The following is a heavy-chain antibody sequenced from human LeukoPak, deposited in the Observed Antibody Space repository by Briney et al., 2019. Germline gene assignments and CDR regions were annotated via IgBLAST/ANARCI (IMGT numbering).Heavy chain of an antibody. D-gene: IGHD5-18*01. CDR3: ARGGYSYGNDY. CDR1: GGSISSYY. CDR2: IYYSGST. V-gene: IGHV4-59*01. J-gene: IGHJ4*02. Sequence: SETLSLTCTVSGGSISSYYWSWIRQPPGKGLEWIGYIYYSGSTNYSPSLKSRVTISVDTSKNQFSLKLSSVTAADTAVYYCARGGYSYGNDYWGQGTLVTVSS.